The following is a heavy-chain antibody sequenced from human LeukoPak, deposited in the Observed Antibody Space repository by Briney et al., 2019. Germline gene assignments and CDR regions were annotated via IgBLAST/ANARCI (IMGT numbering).Heavy chain of an antibody. CDR2: IYYSGTT. J-gene: IGHJ4*02. CDR3: ARDKMATIS. V-gene: IGHV4-31*03. Sequence: PSQTLSLTCTVSGGSVSSGDYYWSWIRQHPGKGLEWIGYIYYSGTTYYNPSLKSRLTISLDTSKNQFSLKLSSVTAADTAVYYCARDKMATISWGQGTLVTVSS. CDR1: GGSVSSGDYY. D-gene: IGHD5-24*01.